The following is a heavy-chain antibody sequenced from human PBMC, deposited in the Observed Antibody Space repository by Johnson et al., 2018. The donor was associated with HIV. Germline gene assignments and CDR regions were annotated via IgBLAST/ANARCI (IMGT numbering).Heavy chain of an antibody. D-gene: IGHD2-15*01. V-gene: IGHV3-49*03. J-gene: IGHJ3*02. CDR3: TTPRGGLVARDAFDI. CDR1: GFTFGDYA. CDR2: IRSKTYGGTT. Sequence: VQLVESGGGLVQPGRSLRLSCTASGFTFGDYALSWFRQAPGKGLEWVGFIRSKTYGGTTEYAASVKGRFSLLRDEYKNIAYLQMNSLKTEDTAVYYCTTPRGGLVARDAFDIWGRGTMVTVSS.